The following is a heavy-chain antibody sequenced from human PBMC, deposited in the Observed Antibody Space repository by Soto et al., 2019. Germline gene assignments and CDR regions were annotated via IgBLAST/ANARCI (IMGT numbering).Heavy chain of an antibody. CDR2: IYSGGST. CDR1: GFTVSSNY. V-gene: IGHV3-66*01. D-gene: IGHD4-4*01. Sequence: GGSLRLSCAASGFTVSSNYMSWVRQAPGKGLEWVSVIYSGGSTYYADSVKGRFTISRDNSKNTLYLQMNSLRAEDTAVYYCASGIGHDYSNPLDYWGQGTLVTVSS. J-gene: IGHJ4*02. CDR3: ASGIGHDYSNPLDY.